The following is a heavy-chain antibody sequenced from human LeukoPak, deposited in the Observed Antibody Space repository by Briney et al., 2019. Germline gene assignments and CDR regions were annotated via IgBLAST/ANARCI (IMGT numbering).Heavy chain of an antibody. Sequence: SVKVSCKAPGGTFSSYAISWVRQAPGQGLEWMGRIIPIFGTANYAQKFQGRVTITTDESTSTAYMELSSLRSEDTAVYYCASNYYGSGSLGYWGQGTLVTVSS. CDR2: IIPIFGTA. V-gene: IGHV1-69*05. CDR3: ASNYYGSGSLGY. D-gene: IGHD3-10*01. CDR1: GGTFSSYA. J-gene: IGHJ4*02.